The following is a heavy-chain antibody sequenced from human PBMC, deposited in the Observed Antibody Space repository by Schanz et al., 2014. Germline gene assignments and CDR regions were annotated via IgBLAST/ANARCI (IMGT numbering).Heavy chain of an antibody. J-gene: IGHJ3*02. V-gene: IGHV3-23*01. CDR1: GFTFSSYA. CDR3: AKGGRYSGSLGAFDI. CDR2: ITGSGGST. D-gene: IGHD1-26*01. Sequence: EVQLLESGGGLVQPGGSLRLSCAASGFTFSSYAMSWVRQAPGEGLEWVSAITGSGGSTYYADSVKGRFAISRDNSKNTLYLQMNSLRAEDSAVYYCAKGGRYSGSLGAFDIWGQGTMVTVSS.